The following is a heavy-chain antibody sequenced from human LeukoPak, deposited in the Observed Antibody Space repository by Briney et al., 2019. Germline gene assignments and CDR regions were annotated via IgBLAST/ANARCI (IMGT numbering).Heavy chain of an antibody. D-gene: IGHD6-6*01. J-gene: IGHJ4*02. CDR1: GLTFSSYW. Sequence: AGGSLRLSCAASGLTFSSYWMSWVRQAPGKGLEWVANIKQDGSEKYYVDSVKGRFTISRDNAKNSLYLQMNSLRAEDTAVYYCARAARPDYWGQGTLVTVSS. V-gene: IGHV3-7*04. CDR2: IKQDGSEK. CDR3: ARAARPDY.